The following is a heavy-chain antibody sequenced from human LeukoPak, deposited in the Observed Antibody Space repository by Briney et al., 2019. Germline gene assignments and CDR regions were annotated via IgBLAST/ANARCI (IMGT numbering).Heavy chain of an antibody. CDR3: ATSGWYLLPGVY. CDR2: IYYSGST. D-gene: IGHD6-19*01. Sequence: SETLSLTCTVSGGSISSSSYYWGWIRQPPGKGLEWIESIYYSGSTYYNPSLESRVTISVDTSKNQFSLKLSSVTAADTAVYYCATSGWYLLPGVYWGQGTLVTVSS. J-gene: IGHJ4*02. V-gene: IGHV4-39*01. CDR1: GGSISSSSYY.